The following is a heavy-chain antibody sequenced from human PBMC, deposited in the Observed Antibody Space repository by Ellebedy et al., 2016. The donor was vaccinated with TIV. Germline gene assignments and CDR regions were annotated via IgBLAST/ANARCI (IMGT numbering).Heavy chain of an antibody. D-gene: IGHD3-22*01. J-gene: IGHJ3*02. Sequence: GESLKISCAASGFPFSSYAMSLVRQAPGKGLEWVSAISGSGGSTYYADSMKGRFTISRDNSKNTLYLQMNSLRAEDTAVYYCAKSKGIVVVIEAFDIWGQGTMVTVSS. V-gene: IGHV3-23*01. CDR3: AKSKGIVVVIEAFDI. CDR1: GFPFSSYA. CDR2: ISGSGGST.